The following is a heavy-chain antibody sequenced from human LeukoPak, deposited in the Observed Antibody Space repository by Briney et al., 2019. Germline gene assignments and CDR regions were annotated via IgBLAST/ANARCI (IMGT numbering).Heavy chain of an antibody. CDR1: GFIFSTYA. Sequence: GGSLRLSCAASGFIFSTYAMHWVRQAPGKGLEYVSAISSNGDSTNYANSVKGRFTISRDNSKNTLYLQMGSLRSEDTAVYYCARDPQVAGDSLYYYYMDVWGKGTTVTVSS. CDR3: ARDPQVAGDSLYYYYMDV. J-gene: IGHJ6*03. D-gene: IGHD6-13*01. V-gene: IGHV3-64*01. CDR2: ISSNGDST.